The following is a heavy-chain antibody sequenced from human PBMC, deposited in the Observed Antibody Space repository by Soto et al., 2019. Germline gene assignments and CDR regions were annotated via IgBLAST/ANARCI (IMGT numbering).Heavy chain of an antibody. V-gene: IGHV4-59*08. Sequence: SETLSLTCTVSGGSISSYYWSWIRQPPGKGLEWIGYIYYSGSTNYNPSLKSRVTISVDTSKNQFSLKLSSVTAADTAVYYCARIKSRSGYCSGGSCYSDNWFDPWGQGTLVTVSS. CDR1: GGSISSYY. J-gene: IGHJ5*02. CDR2: IYYSGST. D-gene: IGHD2-15*01. CDR3: ARIKSRSGYCSGGSCYSDNWFDP.